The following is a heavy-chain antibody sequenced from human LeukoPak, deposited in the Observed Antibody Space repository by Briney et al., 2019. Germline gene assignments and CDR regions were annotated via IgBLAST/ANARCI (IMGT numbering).Heavy chain of an antibody. CDR2: IKQDGSEK. D-gene: IGHD3-10*01. Sequence: GGSLRLSCAASGFTFSSYWMSWVRQAPGKGLEWVANIKQDGSEKYYVDSVKGRFTISRDNAKNSLSLQMNSLRGEDTAVYYCAREAYYGSGSYPKYNWFDPWGQGTLVTVSS. CDR3: AREAYYGSGSYPKYNWFDP. CDR1: GFTFSSYW. V-gene: IGHV3-7*01. J-gene: IGHJ5*02.